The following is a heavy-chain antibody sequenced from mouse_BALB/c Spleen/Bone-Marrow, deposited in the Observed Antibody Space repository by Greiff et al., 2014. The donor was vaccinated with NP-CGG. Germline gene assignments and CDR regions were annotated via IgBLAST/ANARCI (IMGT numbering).Heavy chain of an antibody. CDR3: ARSACYGSSYGAMDY. V-gene: IGHV1-82*01. D-gene: IGHD1-1*01. CDR2: IYPGDGDT. CDR1: GYAFSSSW. Sequence: QVQLQQSGPELVKPGASVKISCTGSGYAFSSSWMNWVKQRPGQGLEWIGRIYPGDGDTNSNGRFKGKATLTADRSSNTAYMQLSSLTSMDSAVYFCARSACYGSSYGAMDYWGQGTSVTVSS. J-gene: IGHJ4*01.